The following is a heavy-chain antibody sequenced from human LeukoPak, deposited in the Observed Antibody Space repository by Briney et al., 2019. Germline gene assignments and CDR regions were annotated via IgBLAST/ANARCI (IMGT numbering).Heavy chain of an antibody. Sequence: SETLSLTCTVSGGSISSSSYYWGWIRQPPGKGLEWIGSIYYIGSTYYNPSLKSRVTIAVDTSKNQFSLKLSSVTAAHTAVYYCARHRGIFTVSLGMDVWGQGTTVTVSS. D-gene: IGHD2-15*01. CDR2: IYYIGST. V-gene: IGHV4-39*01. CDR1: GGSISSSSYY. J-gene: IGHJ6*02. CDR3: ARHRGIFTVSLGMDV.